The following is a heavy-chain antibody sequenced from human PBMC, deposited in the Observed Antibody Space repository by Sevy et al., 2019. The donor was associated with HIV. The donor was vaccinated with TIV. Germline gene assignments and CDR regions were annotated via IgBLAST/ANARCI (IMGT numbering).Heavy chain of an antibody. CDR2: ISSSSSYI. CDR3: GRSLSIAAAGSLDY. D-gene: IGHD6-13*01. CDR1: GFTFSSYS. V-gene: IGHV3-21*01. Sequence: GGSLRLSCAASGFTFSSYSMNWVRQAPGKGLEWVSSISSSSSYIYYADSAKGRFTITRGNDKNSLYLQMNSLRAEDTAVYYCGRSLSIAAAGSLDYWGQGTLVTVSS. J-gene: IGHJ4*02.